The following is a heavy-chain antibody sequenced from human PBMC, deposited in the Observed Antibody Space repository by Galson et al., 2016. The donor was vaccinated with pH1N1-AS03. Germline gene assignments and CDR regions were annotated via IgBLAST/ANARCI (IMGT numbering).Heavy chain of an antibody. CDR1: GYTFTGYY. J-gene: IGHJ4*02. Sequence: SVKVSCKASGYTFTGYYLHWVRQAPGQGLEWMGRIIPMLGRGNYAQKFQGRVTIIADISTSTTYMELSNLTSEDTAIYYCARERDSSSSSIFVYWGQGTQVTVSS. V-gene: IGHV1-69*04. D-gene: IGHD6-6*01. CDR2: IIPMLGRG. CDR3: ARERDSSSSSIFVY.